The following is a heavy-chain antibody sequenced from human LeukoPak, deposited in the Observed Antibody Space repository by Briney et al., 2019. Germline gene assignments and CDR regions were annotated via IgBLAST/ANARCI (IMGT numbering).Heavy chain of an antibody. CDR1: GFTFSSYS. CDR3: AKVRNRQWGYEGLDY. CDR2: ISSSSTYI. D-gene: IGHD2-15*01. V-gene: IGHV3-21*04. Sequence: GGSLRLSCAASGFTFSSYSMHWVRQAPGKGLEWVSSISSSSTYIYYADSVKGRFTISRDNSKNTLYLQMNSLRAEDTAVYYCAKVRNRQWGYEGLDYWGQGTMLTVSS. J-gene: IGHJ4*02.